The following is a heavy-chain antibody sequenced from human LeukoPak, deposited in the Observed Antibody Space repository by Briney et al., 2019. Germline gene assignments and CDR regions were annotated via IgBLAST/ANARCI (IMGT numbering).Heavy chain of an antibody. J-gene: IGHJ2*01. CDR1: GGSISGYY. D-gene: IGHD2-15*01. V-gene: IGHV4-59*01. CDR3: ARDQRCSRSDGGCDQWYFDL. Sequence: SETLSLTCTVSGGSISGYYWSWLRQPPGKGLEWIGYIYHSGLTDCNPSLRSRVTISVDTSRNQFSLKLTSATAADTAIYYCARDQRCSRSDGGCDQWYFDLWGRGTLVTVSS. CDR2: IYHSGLT.